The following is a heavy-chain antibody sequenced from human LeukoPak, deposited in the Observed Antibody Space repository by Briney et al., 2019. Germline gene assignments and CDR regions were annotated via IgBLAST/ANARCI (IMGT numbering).Heavy chain of an antibody. CDR3: ARDGGGDYDGGTFDY. V-gene: IGHV3-20*04. D-gene: IGHD4-17*01. Sequence: GGSLRLSCAASGFTFDDYGMSWVRQAPGKGLEWVSGINWNGGSTGYADSVKGRFTISRDNAKNSLYLQMNSLRAEDTALKSWARDGGGDYDGGTFDYWGQGTLVTVSS. J-gene: IGHJ4*02. CDR2: INWNGGST. CDR1: GFTFDDYG.